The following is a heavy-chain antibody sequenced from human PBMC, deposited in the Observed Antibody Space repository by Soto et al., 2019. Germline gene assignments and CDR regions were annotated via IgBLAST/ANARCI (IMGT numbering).Heavy chain of an antibody. D-gene: IGHD3-16*01. J-gene: IGHJ4*02. CDR1: GFTFSSYA. Sequence: GGSLRLSCAASGFTFSSYAMSWVRQAPGKGLEWVSAISGSGGSTYYADSVKGRFTISRDNSKNTLYLQMNSLRAEDTAVYYCAKVTLWRWLSLRNFDYWGQGTLVTVSS. V-gene: IGHV3-23*01. CDR2: ISGSGGST. CDR3: AKVTLWRWLSLRNFDY.